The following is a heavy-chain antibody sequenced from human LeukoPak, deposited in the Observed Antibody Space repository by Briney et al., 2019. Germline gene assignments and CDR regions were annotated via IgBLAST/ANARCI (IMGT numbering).Heavy chain of an antibody. CDR2: ISSSSTYI. V-gene: IGHV3-21*01. D-gene: IGHD5-24*01. Sequence: GGSLRLSCAASGFTFSDYSMNWVRQAPGKGLEWLSSISSSSTYIYYADSVKGRFTISRDNAKNSMYLQMNSLRAEDTAVYYCARDVLEAGMDVWGQGTTVTVSS. J-gene: IGHJ6*02. CDR1: GFTFSDYS. CDR3: ARDVLEAGMDV.